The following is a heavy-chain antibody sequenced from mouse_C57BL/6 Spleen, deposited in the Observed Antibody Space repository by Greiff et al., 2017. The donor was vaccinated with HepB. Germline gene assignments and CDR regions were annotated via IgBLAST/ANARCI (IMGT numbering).Heavy chain of an antibody. CDR1: GYTFTNYW. CDR2: IHPSDSDT. CDR3: AMGKGDYYAMDY. J-gene: IGHJ4*01. Sequence: VQLQQSGAELVKPGASVKVSCKASGYTFTNYWMHWVKQRPGQGLEWIGRIHPSDSDTNYNQKFKGKATLTVDKASSTAYMQLSSLTSADSAVYYCAMGKGDYYAMDYWGQGTSVTVSS. V-gene: IGHV1-74*01.